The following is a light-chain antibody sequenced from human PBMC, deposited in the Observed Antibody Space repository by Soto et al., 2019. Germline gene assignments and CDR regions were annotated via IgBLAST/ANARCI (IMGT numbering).Light chain of an antibody. J-gene: IGKJ1*01. V-gene: IGKV1-5*03. CDR2: KAS. Sequence: DIQMTQSPSTLSSSVGDRVTITCRASQSISIWLAWYQQKPGKGPKILIYKASSLESGVPSRFSGSGSGTEFTLTISSLQPDDFATYYCQQYSTYTPRTFGQGTKVDI. CDR1: QSISIW. CDR3: QQYSTYTPRT.